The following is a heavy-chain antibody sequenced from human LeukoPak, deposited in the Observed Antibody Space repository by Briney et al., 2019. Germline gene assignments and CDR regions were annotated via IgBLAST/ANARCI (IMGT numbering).Heavy chain of an antibody. CDR1: GFTFDDYA. CDR3: AKDGGNYDIGYYMDV. V-gene: IGHV3-9*01. J-gene: IGHJ6*03. D-gene: IGHD3-9*01. Sequence: TGGSLRLSCAASGFTFDDYAMHWVRQAPGKGLEWVSGISWNSGSIGYADSVKGRFTISRDNAKNSLYLQMNSLRAEDTALYYCAKDGGNYDIGYYMDVWGKGTTVTISS. CDR2: ISWNSGSI.